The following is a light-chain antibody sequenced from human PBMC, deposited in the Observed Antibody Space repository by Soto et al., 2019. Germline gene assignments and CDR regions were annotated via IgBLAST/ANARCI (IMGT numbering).Light chain of an antibody. CDR2: EVS. Sequence: QSVLTQPASVSGSPGQSITVSCTGASSDVGGYNYVSWYQQHPGKAPKLMIYEVSKRPSGVSNRFSGSKSGNTASLTISGLQAEDEADYYCCSYAGSSLVVFGGGTKLTVL. CDR1: SSDVGGYNY. J-gene: IGLJ2*01. CDR3: CSYAGSSLVV. V-gene: IGLV2-23*02.